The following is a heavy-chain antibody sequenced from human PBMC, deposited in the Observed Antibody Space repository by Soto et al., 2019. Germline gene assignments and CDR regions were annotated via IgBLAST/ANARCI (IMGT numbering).Heavy chain of an antibody. Sequence: QVQLQESGPGLVKPSQTLSLTCTVSGGSISSGGYYWSWIRQHPGKGLEWIGYIYYSGSTYYNPSLKSRVTISVDTSKNQFALKLSSVTAADTAVYYCARDSIDIVVVPAAMGYYYYYMDVWGKGTTVTVSS. J-gene: IGHJ6*03. CDR2: IYYSGST. CDR3: ARDSIDIVVVPAAMGYYYYYMDV. D-gene: IGHD2-2*01. CDR1: GGSISSGGYY. V-gene: IGHV4-31*03.